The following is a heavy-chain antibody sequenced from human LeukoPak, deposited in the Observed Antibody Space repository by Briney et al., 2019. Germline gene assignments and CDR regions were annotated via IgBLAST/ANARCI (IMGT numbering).Heavy chain of an antibody. D-gene: IGHD5-12*01. V-gene: IGHV3-49*02. J-gene: IGHJ4*02. CDR3: TRVIVATNDY. Sequence: PGGSLRLSCTGSGFNFGYSPMNWVRQAPGKGQELVGLIRSKHYGGTTEYAASVKCRSAISRHDSKSIAYLKMNSAKTEDTAVYYCTRVIVATNDYWGQGTLVSVSS. CDR2: IRSKHYGGTT. CDR1: GFNFGYSP.